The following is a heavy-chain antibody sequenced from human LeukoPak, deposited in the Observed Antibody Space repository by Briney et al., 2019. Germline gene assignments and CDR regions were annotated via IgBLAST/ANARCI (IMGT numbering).Heavy chain of an antibody. J-gene: IGHJ4*02. Sequence: GGSLRLSCEASGFTLSAYWMNWVRQVPGKGLDWVANINPDGSGKRYVDSVKGRFTIARDNADNSLSLQMNSLRAEDTAVYYCASWGAGGNSWGQGTLVTVSS. CDR3: ASWGAGGNS. CDR1: GFTLSAYW. CDR2: INPDGSGK. D-gene: IGHD3-16*01. V-gene: IGHV3-7*01.